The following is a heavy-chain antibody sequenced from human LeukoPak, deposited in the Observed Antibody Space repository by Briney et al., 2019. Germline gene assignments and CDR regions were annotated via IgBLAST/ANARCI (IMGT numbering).Heavy chain of an antibody. J-gene: IGHJ3*02. Sequence: GRSLRLSCAASGFTFSSYGMHWVRHAPGKGLEGVAGISYDENNKYYAASVKGRFTISRDNSKNALYLQMNSLRAEDTAVYYCAKDLLTGNDAFDIWGQGTMVSVSS. D-gene: IGHD7-27*01. CDR1: GFTFSSYG. CDR3: AKDLLTGNDAFDI. V-gene: IGHV3-30*18. CDR2: ISYDENNK.